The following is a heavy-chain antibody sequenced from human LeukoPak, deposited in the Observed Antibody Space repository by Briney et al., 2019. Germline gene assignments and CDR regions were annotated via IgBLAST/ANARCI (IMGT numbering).Heavy chain of an antibody. J-gene: IGHJ4*02. V-gene: IGHV3-7*03. CDR1: GFIFGSFW. D-gene: IGHD6-19*01. CDR2: IKPDGSET. CDR3: VRDIGWYRFDY. Sequence: PGGSLRLSCAASGFIFGSFWMTWVRQAPGKGLEWVAHIKPDGSETKYVDSVKGRFTISRDNAKNSLFLLMNSLGVEDTAVYYCVRDIGWYRFDYWGRGTLVTVSS.